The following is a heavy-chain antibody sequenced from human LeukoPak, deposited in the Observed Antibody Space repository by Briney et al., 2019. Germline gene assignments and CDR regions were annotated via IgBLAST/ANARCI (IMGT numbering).Heavy chain of an antibody. CDR1: GGSISSSSYY. CDR2: IYYSGNT. Sequence: PSETLSLTCTVSGGSISSSSYYWGWIRHPPGKGLECIGSIYYSGNTYCNPSLKTRVTISVDTSKNQFSLKLSSVTAADTAVYYCARLGKTTVTTSRAFDIWGQGTMVIVSS. J-gene: IGHJ3*02. V-gene: IGHV4-39*01. CDR3: ARLGKTTVTTSRAFDI. D-gene: IGHD4-17*01.